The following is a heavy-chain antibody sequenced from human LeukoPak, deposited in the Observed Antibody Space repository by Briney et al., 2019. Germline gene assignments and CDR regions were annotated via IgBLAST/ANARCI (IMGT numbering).Heavy chain of an antibody. D-gene: IGHD1-26*01. CDR2: ISSSSSYI. CDR1: GFTFSSYS. J-gene: IGHJ3*02. V-gene: IGHV3-21*01. CDR3: ARNSGSYWGHNYDAFDI. Sequence: AGGSLRLSCAASGFTFSSYSMNWVRQAPGKGLEWVSSISSSSSYIYYADSVKGRFTISRDNAKNSLYLQMNSLRAEDTAVYYCARNSGSYWGHNYDAFDIWGQGTMVTVSS.